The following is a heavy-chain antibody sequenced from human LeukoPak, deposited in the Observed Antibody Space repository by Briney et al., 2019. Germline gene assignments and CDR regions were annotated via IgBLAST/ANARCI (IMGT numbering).Heavy chain of an antibody. CDR3: ARHSMVRGVNWYFDL. Sequence: GGSLRLSCAASGFTFTKYWMTWVRQAPGKGLEWVANIKQDGSEKNYVASVKGRFTISRDDAKNSLYLQMNSLRAEDTAVYYCARHSMVRGVNWYFDLWGRGTLVTVSS. D-gene: IGHD3-10*01. CDR1: GFTFTKYW. CDR2: IKQDGSEK. J-gene: IGHJ2*01. V-gene: IGHV3-7*02.